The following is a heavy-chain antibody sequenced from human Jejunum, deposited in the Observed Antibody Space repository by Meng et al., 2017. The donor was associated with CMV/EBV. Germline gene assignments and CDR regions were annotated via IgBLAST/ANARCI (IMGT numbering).Heavy chain of an antibody. CDR1: SLSCSY. CDR3: ARVPAELGSSSSWYYFDY. Sequence: SLSCSYWTLIRPPPGKGLEWIGYVYYRGSTNYNPSLKSRVTISVDTSKNQFSLKLSSVTAADTAVYYCARVPAELGSSSSWYYFDYWGQGTLVTVSS. J-gene: IGHJ4*02. V-gene: IGHV4-59*01. CDR2: VYYRGST. D-gene: IGHD6-13*01.